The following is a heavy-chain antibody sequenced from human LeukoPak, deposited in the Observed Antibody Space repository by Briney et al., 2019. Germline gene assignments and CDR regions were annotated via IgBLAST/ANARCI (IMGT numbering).Heavy chain of an antibody. CDR2: IRYDGSNK. CDR3: ARNTKGIAAADGYFDY. D-gene: IGHD6-13*01. CDR1: GFTFSSYG. V-gene: IGHV3-30*02. J-gene: IGHJ4*02. Sequence: PGGSLRLSCAASGFTFSSYGMHWVRQAPGKGLEWVAFIRYDGSNKYYADSVKGRFTISRDNSKNTLYLQMNSLRAEDTAVYYCARNTKGIAAADGYFDYWGQGTLVTVSS.